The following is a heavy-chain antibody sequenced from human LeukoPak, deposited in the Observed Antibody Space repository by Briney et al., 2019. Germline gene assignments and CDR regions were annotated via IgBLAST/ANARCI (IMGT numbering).Heavy chain of an antibody. V-gene: IGHV3-23*01. CDR1: GFTFSSYA. Sequence: GGSLRLSCAASGFTFSSYAMSWVRQAPGKGLEGVSGISGSGGSTYYADSVKGRFTISRDTSKNTLYLQMNSLRAEDTAVYYCARGRVPAATTSAFDYWGQGTLVTVSS. J-gene: IGHJ4*02. CDR2: ISGSGGST. CDR3: ARGRVPAATTSAFDY. D-gene: IGHD2-2*01.